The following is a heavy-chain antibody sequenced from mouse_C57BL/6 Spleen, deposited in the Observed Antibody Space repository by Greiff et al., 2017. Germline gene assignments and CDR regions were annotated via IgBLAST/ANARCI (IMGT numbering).Heavy chain of an antibody. J-gene: IGHJ2*01. Sequence: VKLQESGPELVKPGASVKISCKASGYDFSSSWMNWVKQRPGQGLEWIGRIYPGDGDTNYNGKFKGKAPMTADKSSSTAYMQLRSLTSEDTSVDFCARFGGYYVCFDCWGQGTTLSVSS. CDR1: GYDFSSSW. CDR3: ARFGGYYVCFDC. CDR2: IYPGDGDT. D-gene: IGHD2-3*01. V-gene: IGHV1-82*01.